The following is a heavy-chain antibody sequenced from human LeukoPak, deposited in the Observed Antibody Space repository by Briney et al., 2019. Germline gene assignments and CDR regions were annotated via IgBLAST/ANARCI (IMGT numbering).Heavy chain of an antibody. Sequence: GGSLRLSCAASGFTFSSYAMHWVRQAPGKGLEWVAVMSYDGSNKYYADSVKGRFTISRDNSKNTLYLQMNSLRAEDTAVYYCARAPRTAANFDYWGQGTLVTVSS. D-gene: IGHD6-13*01. CDR1: GFTFSSYA. V-gene: IGHV3-30-3*01. CDR2: MSYDGSNK. CDR3: ARAPRTAANFDY. J-gene: IGHJ4*02.